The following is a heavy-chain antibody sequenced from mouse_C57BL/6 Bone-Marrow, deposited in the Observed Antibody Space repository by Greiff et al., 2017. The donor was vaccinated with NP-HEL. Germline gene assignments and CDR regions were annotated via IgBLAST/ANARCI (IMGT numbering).Heavy chain of an antibody. CDR1: GYTFTSYW. V-gene: IGHV1-53*01. Sequence: QVQLQQPGTELVKPGASVKLSCKASGYTFTSYWMHWVKQRPGQGLEWIGNINPSNGGTNYNEKFKSKATLPVDKSSSTAYMQLSSLHSEDSAVYVCARVYGSLPWFAYWGQGTLVTVSA. D-gene: IGHD1-1*01. J-gene: IGHJ3*01. CDR3: ARVYGSLPWFAY. CDR2: INPSNGGT.